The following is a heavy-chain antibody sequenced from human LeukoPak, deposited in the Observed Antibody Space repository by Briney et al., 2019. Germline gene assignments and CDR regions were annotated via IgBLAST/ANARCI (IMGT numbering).Heavy chain of an antibody. CDR1: GFTFSDYY. J-gene: IGHJ4*02. D-gene: IGHD3-10*01. Sequence: GGSLRPSCAASGFTFSDYYMSWIRQAPGKGLEWLSYISSSGGGVYYADSVKGRFTISRDNAKNSLFLQLNSLRAEDTAIYYCARDHMIRGVVSRQGVDYWGQGTLVTVSS. V-gene: IGHV3-11*04. CDR2: ISSSGGGV. CDR3: ARDHMIRGVVSRQGVDY.